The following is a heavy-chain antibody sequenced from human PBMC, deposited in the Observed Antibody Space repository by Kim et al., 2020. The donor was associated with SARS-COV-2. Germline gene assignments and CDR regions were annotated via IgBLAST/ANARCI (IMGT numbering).Heavy chain of an antibody. V-gene: IGHV4-59*01. J-gene: IGHJ6*03. CDR2: IYYSGST. D-gene: IGHD4-17*01. CDR3: ARQRYGDWYYYYYMDV. Sequence: SETLSLTCTVSGGSISSYYWSWIRQPPGKGLEWIGYIYYSGSTNYNPSLKSRVTISVDTSKNQFSLKLSSVTAADTAVYYCARQRYGDWYYYYYMDVWG. CDR1: GGSISSYY.